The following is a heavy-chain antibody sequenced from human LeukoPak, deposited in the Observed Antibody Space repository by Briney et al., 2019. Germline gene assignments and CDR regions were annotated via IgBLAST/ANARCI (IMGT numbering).Heavy chain of an antibody. CDR2: IHYTRST. J-gene: IGHJ6*03. V-gene: IGHV4-59*01. CDR1: GGSISSYY. CDR3: ARTTEAHSWQTRYYSYYMDV. D-gene: IGHD6-13*01. Sequence: SETLSLTCTVSGGSISSYYWSWIRQPPRKGLEWIGYIHYTRSTNYNPSLKSRVTISVDTSKNQFSLKLSSVTAAGTAVYYCARTTEAHSWQTRYYSYYMDVWGKRTTVTVSS.